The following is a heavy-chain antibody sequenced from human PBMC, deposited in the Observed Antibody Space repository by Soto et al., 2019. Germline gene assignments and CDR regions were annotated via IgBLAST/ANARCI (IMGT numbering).Heavy chain of an antibody. Sequence: EVQLVESGGGLVKPGGSLRLSCVASGFTFSGYSINWVRQAPGKGLEWVSYISGPSIYIYYADSVKGGFTISRDNVKSAVYLQMNSLRAEDTAVYYCARGFRNGFNVWGQGTTVSVSS. CDR3: ARGFRNGFNV. CDR2: ISGPSIYI. J-gene: IGHJ6*02. V-gene: IGHV3-21*01. D-gene: IGHD2-8*01. CDR1: GFTFSGYS.